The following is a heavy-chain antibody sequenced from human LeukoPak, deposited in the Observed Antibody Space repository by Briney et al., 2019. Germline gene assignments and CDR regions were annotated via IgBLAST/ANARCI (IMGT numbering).Heavy chain of an antibody. J-gene: IGHJ4*02. Sequence: GESLKISCKGSGYSFTSNWIGWGRQLPGKGLEGMGIIYPGDSDTRYSPSFQGQVTISADKSISTAYLQWSSLKASDTGMYYCARPSTAANDYWGQGTLVTVSS. V-gene: IGHV5-51*01. CDR1: GYSFTSNW. D-gene: IGHD2-2*01. CDR2: IYPGDSDT. CDR3: ARPSTAANDY.